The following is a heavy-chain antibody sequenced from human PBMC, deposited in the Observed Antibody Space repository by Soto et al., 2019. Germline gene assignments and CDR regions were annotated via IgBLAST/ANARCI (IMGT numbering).Heavy chain of an antibody. Sequence: PSETLSLTCAVSGGSISSGGYSWSWIRQPPGKGLEWIGYIYYSGSTNYNPSLKSRVTISVDTSKNQLSLKLSSVTAADTAVYYSASRYGYYFDFWGQGTLVTVSS. D-gene: IGHD3-9*01. CDR3: ASRYGYYFDF. CDR2: IYYSGST. J-gene: IGHJ4*02. V-gene: IGHV4-61*08. CDR1: GGSISSGGYS.